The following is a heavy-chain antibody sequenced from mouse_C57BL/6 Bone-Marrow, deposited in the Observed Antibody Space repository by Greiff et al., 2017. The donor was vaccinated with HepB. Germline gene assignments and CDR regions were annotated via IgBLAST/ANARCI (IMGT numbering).Heavy chain of an antibody. Sequence: QVQLQQPGAELVKPGASVKLSCKASGYTFTSYWMQWVKQRPGQGLEWIGEIDPSDSYTNYNQKFKGKATLTVDTSSSTAYMQLSSLTSEDSAVYYCARRGYYYGSSYWWYFDVWGTGTTVTVSS. CDR1: GYTFTSYW. CDR3: ARRGYYYGSSYWWYFDV. CDR2: IDPSDSYT. J-gene: IGHJ1*03. D-gene: IGHD1-1*01. V-gene: IGHV1-50*01.